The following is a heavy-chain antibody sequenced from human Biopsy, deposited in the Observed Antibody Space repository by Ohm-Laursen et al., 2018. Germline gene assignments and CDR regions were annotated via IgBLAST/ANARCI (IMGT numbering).Heavy chain of an antibody. Sequence: SLRLSCAASGFTFSVYAMHWVRQAPGKGLEWVSIIWYDGSNEYYADSVKGRFTISRDNSKNTVFLQMSSLRAEDTGVYFCATELLPPGVGGPWLDSWGQGTPVTVSS. D-gene: IGHD3-10*01. CDR2: IWYDGSNE. J-gene: IGHJ5*01. CDR1: GFTFSVYA. CDR3: ATELLPPGVGGPWLDS. V-gene: IGHV3-33*01.